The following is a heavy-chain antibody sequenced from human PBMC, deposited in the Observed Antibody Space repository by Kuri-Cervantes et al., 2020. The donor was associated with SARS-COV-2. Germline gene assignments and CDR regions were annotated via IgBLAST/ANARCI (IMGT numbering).Heavy chain of an antibody. CDR3: ARGGGDYGSGKGKKTPPRGHYYYGMDV. V-gene: IGHV4-34*01. CDR2: INHSGST. J-gene: IGHJ6*02. D-gene: IGHD3-10*01. CDR1: GGSFRGYY. Sequence: ESLKISCAVYGGSFRGYYWSWIRQPPGKGLEWIGEINHSGSTNYNPSLKSRVTISVDTSKNQFSLKLSSVTAADTAVYYCARGGGDYGSGKGKKTPPRGHYYYGMDVWGQGTTVTVSS.